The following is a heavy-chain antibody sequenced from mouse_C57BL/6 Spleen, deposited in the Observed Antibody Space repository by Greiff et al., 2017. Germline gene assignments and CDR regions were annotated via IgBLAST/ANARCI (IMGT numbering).Heavy chain of an antibody. CDR1: GYAFSSSW. CDR2: IYPGDGDT. Sequence: VQLQQSGPELVKPGASVKISCKASGYAFSSSWMNWVKQRPGKGLEWIGRIYPGDGDTNYNGKFKGKATLTADKSSSTAYMQLSSLTAADAAVCFCAREGDYEYPFAYWGQGTLVTVSA. D-gene: IGHD2-4*01. CDR3: AREGDYEYPFAY. J-gene: IGHJ3*01. V-gene: IGHV1-82*01.